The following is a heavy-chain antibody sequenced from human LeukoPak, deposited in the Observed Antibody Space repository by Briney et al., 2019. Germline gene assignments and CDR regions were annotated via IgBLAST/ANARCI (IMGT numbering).Heavy chain of an antibody. CDR2: INYDGSKE. J-gene: IGHJ4*02. D-gene: IGHD5-12*01. V-gene: IGHV3-30*12. CDR1: GFTFSSYG. Sequence: GGSLRLSCAASGFTFSSYGMHWIRQAPGKGLEWVTFINYDGSKEYYADSVKGRFTISRDNAKNSLYLQMNSLRAEDTAVYYCARVWGGYDSFDYWGQGTLVTVSS. CDR3: ARVWGGYDSFDY.